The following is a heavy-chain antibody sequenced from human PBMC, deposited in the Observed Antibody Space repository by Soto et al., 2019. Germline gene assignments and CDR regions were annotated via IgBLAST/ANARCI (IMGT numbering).Heavy chain of an antibody. J-gene: IGHJ4*02. CDR1: GYTFTTYD. CDR2: MNPHSGNT. Sequence: ASVKVSSKASGYTFTTYDINWERQAPGQGLEWMGLMNPHSGNTDYAQKFQGRVTMTRTTAISAAYMHLSSQVSEDAALYYCASGLYFKITTCPDYWGRGPLVTVSS. D-gene: IGHD2-2*01. V-gene: IGHV1-8*01. CDR3: ASGLYFKITTCPDY.